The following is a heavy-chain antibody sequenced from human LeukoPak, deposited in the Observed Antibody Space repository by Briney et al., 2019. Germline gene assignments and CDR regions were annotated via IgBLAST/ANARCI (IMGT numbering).Heavy chain of an antibody. CDR1: GFTFSRYG. D-gene: IGHD6-19*01. J-gene: IGHJ4*02. Sequence: GGSLRLSCAASGFTFSRYGMHWVRQAPGKGLELVAFIRFDRSNKYYADSVKGRFTISRDNSKNTLHLQMSSLRGEDTAVYYCAKDFTYAVAGRGDFDYWGQGTLVTVSS. CDR3: AKDFTYAVAGRGDFDY. CDR2: IRFDRSNK. V-gene: IGHV3-30*02.